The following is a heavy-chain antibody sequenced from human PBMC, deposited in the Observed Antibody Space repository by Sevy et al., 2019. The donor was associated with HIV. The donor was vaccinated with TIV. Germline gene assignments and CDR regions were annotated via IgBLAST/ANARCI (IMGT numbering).Heavy chain of an antibody. CDR3: ARDGYNSQFDY. J-gene: IGHJ4*02. CDR2: IKQDGSEK. D-gene: IGHD5-12*01. V-gene: IGHV3-7*03. CDR1: GFTFSSYW. Sequence: GGSLRLSCAASGFTFSSYWMSWVRQAPGKGLEWVANIKQDGSEKYYVDSVKGRFTTSRDNAKNSLYLQMNSLRAEDTAVYYCARDGYNSQFDYWGQGTLVTVSS.